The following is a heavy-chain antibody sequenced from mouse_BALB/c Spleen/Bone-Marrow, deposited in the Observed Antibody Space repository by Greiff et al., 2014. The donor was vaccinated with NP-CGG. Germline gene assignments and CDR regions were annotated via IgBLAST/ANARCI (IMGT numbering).Heavy chain of an antibody. CDR2: INPGSGGA. CDR1: GYAFTNYL. V-gene: IGHV1-54*01. CDR3: AREWTARAVDY. D-gene: IGHD3-2*01. Sequence: QVQLQQPGAELVRPGTSVKVSCKASGYAFTNYLIGWVKQRPGQGLEWIGVINPGSGGANYNEKFKGKATLTADKSSSTAYMQLSSLTSDDSAVYFCAREWTARAVDYWGQGTTLTVSS. J-gene: IGHJ2*01.